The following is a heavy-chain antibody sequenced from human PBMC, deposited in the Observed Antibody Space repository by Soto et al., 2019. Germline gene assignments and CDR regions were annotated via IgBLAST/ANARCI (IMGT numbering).Heavy chain of an antibody. D-gene: IGHD3-22*01. Sequence: QVQLVQSGAEVKKPGASVKVSCEASGYTFNSFGISWVRQAPGQGLEWMGWISFFNGNTNYAQKLQGRGTMTTDTATRTAYMELKSLRPDDTAVYYCASNIIYDRSGYDAFAMWGQGTTVTVSS. CDR2: ISFFNGNT. CDR1: GYTFNSFG. V-gene: IGHV1-18*01. CDR3: ASNIIYDRSGYDAFAM. J-gene: IGHJ3*02.